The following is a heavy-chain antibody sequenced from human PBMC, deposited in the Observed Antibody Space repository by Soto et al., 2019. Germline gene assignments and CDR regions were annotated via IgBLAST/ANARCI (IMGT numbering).Heavy chain of an antibody. Sequence: EVQLLESGGGLVQPGGSLRLSCAASGFTFSSYAMSWVRQAPGKGLEWVSAISGSGGSTYYADSVKGRFTISRDNSKNTLYLQMNSLRAEDTAVYYCAKGRPQTYSSSWYYTDWTYYYYGMDVWGQGTTVTVSS. CDR2: ISGSGGST. V-gene: IGHV3-23*01. J-gene: IGHJ6*02. CDR1: GFTFSSYA. D-gene: IGHD6-13*01. CDR3: AKGRPQTYSSSWYYTDWTYYYYGMDV.